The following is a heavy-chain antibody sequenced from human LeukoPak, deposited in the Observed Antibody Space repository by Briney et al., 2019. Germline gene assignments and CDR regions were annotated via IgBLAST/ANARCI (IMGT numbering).Heavy chain of an antibody. V-gene: IGHV3-33*06. CDR1: GFTLSSYG. D-gene: IGHD3-10*01. CDR3: AKSLFRFGELVPGH. Sequence: GRSLIHSCSSSGFTLSSYGMQWVPQARAKGVGLVAGVTWFEEVYKYHADSVRDRFTISSDNSTNTLFLQMNSLRAEDTAVYYCAKSLFRFGELVPGHWGQGTLVTVSS. J-gene: IGHJ4*02. CDR2: TWFEEVYK.